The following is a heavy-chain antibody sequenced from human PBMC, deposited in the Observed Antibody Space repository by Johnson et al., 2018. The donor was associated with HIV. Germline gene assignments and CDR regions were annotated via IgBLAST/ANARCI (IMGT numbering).Heavy chain of an antibody. Sequence: VQLVESGGGLVQPGGSLRLSCAASGFTFSDHYMDWVRQAPGKGLEWVGRTRNKAHSYTTEYAASVKGRFTISRDDSKNSLYLQMNSLKSEDTAVYYCATGASSTWSLGALDIWGQGTMVIVSS. CDR3: ATGASSTWSLGALDI. CDR2: TRNKAHSYTT. CDR1: GFTFSDHY. V-gene: IGHV3-72*01. J-gene: IGHJ3*02. D-gene: IGHD6-13*01.